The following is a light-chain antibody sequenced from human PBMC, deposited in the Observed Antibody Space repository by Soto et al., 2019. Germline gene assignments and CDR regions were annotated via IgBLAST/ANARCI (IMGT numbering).Light chain of an antibody. J-gene: IGKJ4*01. CDR1: KSVSSN. CDR3: QQYKNWPPLT. V-gene: IGKV3-15*01. Sequence: EIVMTQYPATLSVSPGERATLSCRASKSVSSNLAWYQQKPGQAPRLLIYGAFTRATGITARFSGSGSGTEFTLTISSLQSEDFAIYYCQQYKNWPPLTFGGGTKVEIK. CDR2: GAF.